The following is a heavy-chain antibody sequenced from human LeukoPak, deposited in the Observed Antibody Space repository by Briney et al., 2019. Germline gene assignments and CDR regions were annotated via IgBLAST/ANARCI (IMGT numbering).Heavy chain of an antibody. Sequence: GGSLRLSCQTSGFTFGNYAMSWVRQAQGKELEWISAISTNGVNTNYADSVKGRFTISRDNSRHTLSLQMNGLRADDTAVYYCAKGSAAARPYYFDSWGQGTLVAVSS. CDR1: GFTFGNYA. D-gene: IGHD6-6*01. V-gene: IGHV3-23*01. J-gene: IGHJ4*02. CDR2: ISTNGVNT. CDR3: AKGSAAARPYYFDS.